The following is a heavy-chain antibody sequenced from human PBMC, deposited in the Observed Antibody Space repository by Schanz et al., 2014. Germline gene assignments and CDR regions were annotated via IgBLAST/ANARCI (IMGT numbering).Heavy chain of an antibody. CDR3: AKQHIVRGVIYLNWFDS. J-gene: IGHJ5*01. Sequence: EVQLVESGGGLVKPGGSLRLSCAASTSIFNHAWMSWVRQAPGRGLEWVSIIFTDGRTYYADSVKGRFTISRDNSKNTVHLQMNSLRAEDTAVYYCAKQHIVRGVIYLNWFDSWGQGTLVTVSS. CDR2: IFTDGRT. V-gene: IGHV3-66*02. D-gene: IGHD3-10*01. CDR1: TSIFNHAW.